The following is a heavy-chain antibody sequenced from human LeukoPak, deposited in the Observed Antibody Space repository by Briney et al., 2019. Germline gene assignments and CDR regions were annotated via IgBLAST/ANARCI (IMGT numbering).Heavy chain of an antibody. CDR3: ARARVYYYDSSGYLDY. CDR2: IYYSGST. V-gene: IGHV4-59*01. J-gene: IGHJ4*02. D-gene: IGHD3-22*01. Sequence: PSETLSLTCTVSGGSISSYYWSWIRQPPGKGLEWIGYIYYSGSTNYNPSLKSRVTISVDTSKNQSSLRLSSVTAADTAVYYCARARVYYYDSSGYLDYWGQGTLVTVSS. CDR1: GGSISSYY.